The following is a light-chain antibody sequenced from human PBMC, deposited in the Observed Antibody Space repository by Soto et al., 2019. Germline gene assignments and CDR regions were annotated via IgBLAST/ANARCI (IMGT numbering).Light chain of an antibody. CDR2: GAS. Sequence: EIVLTQSPGTLSLSPGERATLFCRASQSFTTSQLAWYQQRPGQAPRVLIFGASRRATGIPDSFSGSGSGTDFTLTISRLDPEDSAVYYCQQYASSPRTFGQGTTVEIK. CDR3: QQYASSPRT. CDR1: QSFTTSQ. J-gene: IGKJ1*01. V-gene: IGKV3-20*01.